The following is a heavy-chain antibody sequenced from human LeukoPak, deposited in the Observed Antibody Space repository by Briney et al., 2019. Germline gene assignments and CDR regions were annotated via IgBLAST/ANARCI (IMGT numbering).Heavy chain of an antibody. Sequence: SETLSLTCTVSGDSISNHYWVWIRQPAGEGLEWIGRMYTSGSTNFNPSLKSRLIMSLDTSKNLFSLQLSSVTAADTAVYYCARQYIGSGKYYYALDVWGQGTTVTVSS. V-gene: IGHV4-4*07. CDR1: GDSISNHY. CDR2: MYTSGST. J-gene: IGHJ6*02. CDR3: ARQYIGSGKYYYALDV. D-gene: IGHD3-10*01.